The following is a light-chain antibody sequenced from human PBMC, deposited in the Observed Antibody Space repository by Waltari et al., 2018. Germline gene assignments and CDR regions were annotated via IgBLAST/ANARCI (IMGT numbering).Light chain of an antibody. CDR3: CSFTSSSTWV. CDR1: TRDLGGYNY. J-gene: IGLJ3*02. V-gene: IGLV2-14*01. Sequence: QSALTHPASVSGTRGQSITISCTGTTRDLGGYNYVSWYQQHPGKAPKLLIYDVNSRPSGVSNRFSGSKSGNTASLIISGLQAEDEADYYCCSFTSSSTWVFGGGTKLTVL. CDR2: DVN.